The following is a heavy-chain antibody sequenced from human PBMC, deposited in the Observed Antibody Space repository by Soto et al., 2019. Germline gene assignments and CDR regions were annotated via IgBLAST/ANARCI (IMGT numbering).Heavy chain of an antibody. CDR1: GFTFSSYA. CDR3: ARGGQLGVGWYFDL. Sequence: QVQLVESGGGVVQPGRSLRLSCAASGFTFSSYAMHWVRQAPGKGLEWVAVISYDGSNKYYADSVKGRFTISRDNSKNTLYLQMNSLRAEDTAVYYCARGGQLGVGWYFDLWGRGTLVTVSS. CDR2: ISYDGSNK. D-gene: IGHD1-1*01. V-gene: IGHV3-30-3*01. J-gene: IGHJ2*01.